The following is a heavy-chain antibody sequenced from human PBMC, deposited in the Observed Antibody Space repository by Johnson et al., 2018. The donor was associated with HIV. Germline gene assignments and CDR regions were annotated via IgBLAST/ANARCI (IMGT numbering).Heavy chain of an antibody. CDR3: ARAHLIFPKNAFDF. CDR1: GFSISDYY. J-gene: IGHJ3*01. CDR2: IGRSGTTI. Sequence: QVQLVESGGGLVKPGGSLRLSCAASGFSISDYYMSWIRQAPGKGLEWISYIGRSGTTIYYADSVKGRFTISRDNTKNSLYLQMNSLRAEDTAVYYCARAHLIFPKNAFDFWGQGTMVTVSS. D-gene: IGHD3-3*02. V-gene: IGHV3-11*04.